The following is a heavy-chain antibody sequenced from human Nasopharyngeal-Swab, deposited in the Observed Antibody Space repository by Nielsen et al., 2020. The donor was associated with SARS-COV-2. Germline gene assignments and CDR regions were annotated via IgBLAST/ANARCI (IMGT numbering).Heavy chain of an antibody. CDR3: ARDRIVVVPTATEAHYYYYGMDV. V-gene: IGHV4-59*01. Sequence: SETLSLTCTVSGGSISSYYWSWIRQPPGKGLEWIGYIYYSGSTNYNPSLKSRVTISVDPSKNQFSLKLSSVTAADTAVYYCARDRIVVVPTATEAHYYYYGMDVWGQGTTVTVSS. CDR1: GGSISSYY. D-gene: IGHD2-2*01. CDR2: IYYSGST. J-gene: IGHJ6*02.